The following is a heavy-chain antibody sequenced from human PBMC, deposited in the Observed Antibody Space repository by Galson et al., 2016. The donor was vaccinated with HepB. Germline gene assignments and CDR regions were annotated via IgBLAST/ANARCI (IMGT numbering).Heavy chain of an antibody. CDR3: AKEVLRFRVTDH. D-gene: IGHD3-10*01. CDR1: GFTFNSSG. Sequence: SLRLSCAASGFTFNSSGMHWVRQAPGKGLEWVAVISFDGSYKYYADSVKGLFTISRDYSKNTLLLQMNTLRAEDTAVYYCAKEVLRFRVTDHWGQGILVTVSS. J-gene: IGHJ4*02. V-gene: IGHV3-30*18. CDR2: ISFDGSYK.